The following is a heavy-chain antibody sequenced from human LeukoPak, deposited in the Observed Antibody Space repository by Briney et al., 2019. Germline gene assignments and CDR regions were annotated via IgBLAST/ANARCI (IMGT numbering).Heavy chain of an antibody. V-gene: IGHV3-53*01. Sequence: PGGSLRLSCAASGFTVSSNYMSWVRQAPGKGLEWVSVIYSGGSTYYADSVKGRFTISRDNAKNTLYLQMNSLRAEDTAVYYCASPGPYSSGCMGYWGQGTLVTVSS. J-gene: IGHJ4*02. CDR2: IYSGGST. D-gene: IGHD6-19*01. CDR1: GFTVSSNY. CDR3: ASPGPYSSGCMGY.